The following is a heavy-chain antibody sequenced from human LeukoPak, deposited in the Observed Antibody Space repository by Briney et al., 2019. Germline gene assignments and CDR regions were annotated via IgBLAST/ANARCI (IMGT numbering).Heavy chain of an antibody. CDR3: ARYLDYGGNSRVFQH. V-gene: IGHV4-34*01. J-gene: IGHJ1*01. CDR1: GGSLSAYY. D-gene: IGHD4-23*01. Sequence: SETLSLTCAVYGGSLSAYYWTWIRQPPGKGLEWIGEINHGGSTNYNPSLKSRITISVDTSKNQFSLKLSSVTAADTAVYYCARYLDYGGNSRVFQHWGQGTLVTVSS. CDR2: INHGGST.